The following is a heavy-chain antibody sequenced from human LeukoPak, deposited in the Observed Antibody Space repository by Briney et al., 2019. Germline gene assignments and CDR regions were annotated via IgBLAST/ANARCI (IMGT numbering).Heavy chain of an antibody. CDR1: GGSIRSSGYY. J-gene: IGHJ4*02. Sequence: SETLSLTCTVSGGSIRSSGYYWGWIRQPPGKGLEWIGNIYYSGSTYYNPSLKSRVTISVDTSKNQFSLKLSSVTAADTAVYYCGRRGGDSYDYFDYWGQGILVTVSS. V-gene: IGHV4-39*01. CDR3: GRRGGDSYDYFDY. D-gene: IGHD5-18*01. CDR2: IYYSGST.